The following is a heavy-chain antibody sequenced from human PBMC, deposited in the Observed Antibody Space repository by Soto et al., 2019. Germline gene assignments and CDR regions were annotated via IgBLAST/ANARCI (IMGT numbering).Heavy chain of an antibody. J-gene: IGHJ6*02. Sequence: SETLSLTCTVSGGSISRYYWSWVRQPPGKGLEWIGYIYYSGSTNYNPSLKSRVTISVDTSKNQFSLKLSSVTAADTAVYYCARVIGWYGSYYHGIDVWGQGTTVTVSS. CDR2: IYYSGST. D-gene: IGHD6-19*01. CDR1: GGSISRYY. CDR3: ARVIGWYGSYYHGIDV. V-gene: IGHV4-59*01.